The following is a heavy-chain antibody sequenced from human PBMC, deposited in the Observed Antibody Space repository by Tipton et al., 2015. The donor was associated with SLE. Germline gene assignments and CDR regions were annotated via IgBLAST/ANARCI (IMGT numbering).Heavy chain of an antibody. Sequence: GLVKPSQTLSLTCAISGDSVSSNSATWNWIRQSPSRGLEWLGRTYYRSKWYNDYAVSVKSRITINPDTSKNQFSLKLSSVTAADTAVYYCARGRSQKREQLADRRYMDVWGKGTTVTVSS. CDR3: ARGRSQKREQLADRRYMDV. V-gene: IGHV6-1*01. CDR1: GDSVSSNSAT. J-gene: IGHJ6*03. D-gene: IGHD6-6*01. CDR2: TYYRSKWYN.